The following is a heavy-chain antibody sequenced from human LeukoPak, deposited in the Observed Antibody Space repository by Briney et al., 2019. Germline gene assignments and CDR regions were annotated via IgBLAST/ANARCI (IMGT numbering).Heavy chain of an antibody. D-gene: IGHD3-10*01. Sequence: GRSLRLSCAASGFTFSSYAMHWVRQAPGKGLEWVAVISYDGSNKYYADSVKGRFTISRDNSKTTLYLQMNSLRAEDTAVYYCAREDGYYYGSGSYTDYWGQGTLVTVSS. CDR1: GFTFSSYA. CDR2: ISYDGSNK. V-gene: IGHV3-30-3*01. J-gene: IGHJ4*02. CDR3: AREDGYYYGSGSYTDY.